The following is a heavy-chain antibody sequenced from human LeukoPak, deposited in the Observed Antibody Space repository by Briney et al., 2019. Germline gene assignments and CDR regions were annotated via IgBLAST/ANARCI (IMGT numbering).Heavy chain of an antibody. CDR3: ARAGYCSSTSCYSYGMDV. CDR2: IIPIFGTA. Sequence: ASVKVSCKASGGTFSSYAISWVRQAPGQGLEWMGGIIPIFGTANYAQKFQGRVTITADESTSTAYMELSSLRSEETAVYYCARAGYCSSTSCYSYGMDVWGKGTTVTVSS. J-gene: IGHJ6*04. CDR1: GGTFSSYA. D-gene: IGHD2-2*01. V-gene: IGHV1-69*13.